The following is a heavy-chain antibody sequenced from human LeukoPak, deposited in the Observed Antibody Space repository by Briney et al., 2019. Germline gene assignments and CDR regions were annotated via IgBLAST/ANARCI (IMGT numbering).Heavy chain of an antibody. CDR3: ARGATKKFDY. CDR1: AGSFSGYY. CDR2: INHSGST. D-gene: IGHD1-26*01. V-gene: IGHV4-34*01. J-gene: IGHJ4*02. Sequence: SETLSLTCAVYAGSFSGYYWSWIRQPPGKGLEWIGEINHSGSTNYNPSLKSRVTISVDTSKNQFSLKLSSVTAADTAVYYCARGATKKFDYWGQGTLVTVSS.